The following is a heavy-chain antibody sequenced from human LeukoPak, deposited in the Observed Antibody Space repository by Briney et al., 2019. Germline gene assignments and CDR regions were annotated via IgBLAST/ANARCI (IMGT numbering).Heavy chain of an antibody. CDR3: ARGGSPPEALGDAFDI. J-gene: IGHJ3*02. CDR1: GFTFSPYW. V-gene: IGHV3-74*01. CDR2: IKSDGRST. Sequence: GGSLRLSCAASGFTFSPYWMHWVRQAPGKGLVWVSNIKSDGRSTRYADSVKGRFTISRDNAKNALYLQMNSLRAEDTAVYYCARGGSPPEALGDAFDIWGQGTMVTVSS. D-gene: IGHD1-26*01.